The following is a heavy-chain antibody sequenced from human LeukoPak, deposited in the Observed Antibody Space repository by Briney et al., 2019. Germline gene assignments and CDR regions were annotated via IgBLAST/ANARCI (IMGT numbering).Heavy chain of an antibody. V-gene: IGHV3-11*04. Sequence: GGSLRLSCAASGVTFSDYYMSWIRQAPGEGLGWVSYISSSGSTIYYADSVKGRFTISRDNAKNSLYLQVNSLRAEDTAVYYCARGSYCSGVSCYYGYWGQGTLVTVSS. CDR3: ARGSYCSGVSCYYGY. CDR1: GVTFSDYY. D-gene: IGHD2-15*01. CDR2: ISSSGSTI. J-gene: IGHJ4*02.